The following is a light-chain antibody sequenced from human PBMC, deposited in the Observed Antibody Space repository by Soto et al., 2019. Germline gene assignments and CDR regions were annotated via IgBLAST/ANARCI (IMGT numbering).Light chain of an antibody. Sequence: VLTQSPGTLSLSPGERATLSCSASQSVSNRYFAWYQQKPGQAPRLVIYGISSRATGIPDRFSGSGSGTDFTLTISRLEPADLVVYYCQQYSTLPHTFGQGNKREL. J-gene: IGKJ2*01. CDR2: GIS. V-gene: IGKV3-20*01. CDR1: QSVSNRY. CDR3: QQYSTLPHT.